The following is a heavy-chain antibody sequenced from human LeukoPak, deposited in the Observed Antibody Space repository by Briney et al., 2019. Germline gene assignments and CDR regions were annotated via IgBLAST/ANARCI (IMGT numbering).Heavy chain of an antibody. J-gene: IGHJ3*02. D-gene: IGHD1-26*01. Sequence: SETLSLTCTVSGYSISSGYYWDWIRQPPGKGLEWIGTLSHSGSTYYNPSLKSRVTISVDTSKNQFSLKLSSVTAADTAVYYCARDLIIGSYYDAFDIWGQGTMVTVSS. CDR2: LSHSGST. CDR1: GYSISSGYY. V-gene: IGHV4-38-2*02. CDR3: ARDLIIGSYYDAFDI.